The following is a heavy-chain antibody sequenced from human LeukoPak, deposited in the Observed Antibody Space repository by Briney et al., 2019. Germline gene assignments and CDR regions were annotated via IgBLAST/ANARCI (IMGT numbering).Heavy chain of an antibody. CDR3: ARAFYGVYGTSAFDI. J-gene: IGHJ3*02. CDR2: IVSGSSNR. D-gene: IGHD4-17*01. Sequence: GGSLRLSCAASGFTFSYFSMNWVRQAPGKGLEWVSSIVSGSSNRAYADSVKGRFTISRDNAKNSLYLQLDSLRAEDTAVYYCARAFYGVYGTSAFDIWGQGTMVTVSS. V-gene: IGHV3-21*04. CDR1: GFTFSYFS.